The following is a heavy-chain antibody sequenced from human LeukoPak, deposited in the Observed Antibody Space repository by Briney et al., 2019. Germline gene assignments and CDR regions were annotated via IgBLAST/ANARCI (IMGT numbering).Heavy chain of an antibody. CDR1: GVSVSSGSYY. CDR3: AREFLGTTTPLFDY. CDR2: IYYSWST. D-gene: IGHD1-7*01. J-gene: IGHJ4*02. V-gene: IGHV4-61*01. Sequence: PSETLSLTCTVSGVSVSSGSYYWSWIRQPPGKGLEWIGNIYYSWSTNYNPSLKSRVTISVDTSKNQFSLKLTSVAAADTAVYYCAREFLGTTTPLFDYWGQGTLVTVSS.